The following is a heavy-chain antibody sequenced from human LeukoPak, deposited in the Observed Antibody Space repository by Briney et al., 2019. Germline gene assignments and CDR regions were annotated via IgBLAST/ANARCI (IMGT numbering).Heavy chain of an antibody. V-gene: IGHV3-33*06. D-gene: IGHD2-2*01. J-gene: IGHJ6*02. CDR1: GFPFSSYG. CDR3: AKVSCSSTSCYPVYYYYGMDV. CDR2: LVYDARSD. Sequence: PGTSLRLSCAASGFPFSSYGMHWVRQAPGKGLEWVARLVYDARSDYANSVKGRFSISRNNSKNTLYLQMNSLRAEDTAVYYCAKVSCSSTSCYPVYYYYGMDVWGQGTTVTVSS.